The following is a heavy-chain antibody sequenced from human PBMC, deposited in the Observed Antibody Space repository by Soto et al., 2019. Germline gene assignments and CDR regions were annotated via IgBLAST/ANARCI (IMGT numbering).Heavy chain of an antibody. V-gene: IGHV3-53*01. J-gene: IGHJ4*02. CDR3: AKFFVETGGSSGWPWSFHF. CDR1: EFTSSSNY. CDR2: IYSGGST. Sequence: PGGLPRLSCAAAEFTSSSNYRSWVLQAPGKGLEWVSVIYSGGSTYYADSVKGRFTISRHNSRNTLHLQMNSLRAEDTAIYYCAKFFVETGGSSGWPWSFHFWGQGTLVTVSS. D-gene: IGHD6-25*01.